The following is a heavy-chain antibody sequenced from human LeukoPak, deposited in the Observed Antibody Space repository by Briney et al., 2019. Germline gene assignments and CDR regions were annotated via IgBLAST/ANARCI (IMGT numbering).Heavy chain of an antibody. J-gene: IGHJ6*03. V-gene: IGHV3-11*04. Sequence: GGSLRLSCAASGFTFSDYYMTWIRQAPGKGLEWVSYIISSSTIIHYADSVKGRFTISRDNAKNSLYLQMNSLRAEDTAVYYCARDCSGGTCYDGAYYYMDVWGKGTTVTVSS. CDR3: ARDCSGGTCYDGAYYYMDV. CDR2: IISSSTII. D-gene: IGHD2-15*01. CDR1: GFTFSDYY.